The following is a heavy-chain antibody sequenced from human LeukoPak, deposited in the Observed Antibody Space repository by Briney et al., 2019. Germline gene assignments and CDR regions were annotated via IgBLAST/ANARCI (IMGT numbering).Heavy chain of an antibody. D-gene: IGHD3-22*01. CDR2: IYYSGST. Sequence: PSETLSLTCTVSGGSISSYYWSWIRQPPGKGLEWIGYIYYSGSTNYNPSLKSRVTISVDTSKNQFSLKLSSVTAADTAVYYCAFCSGYYYYWGQGTLVTVSS. J-gene: IGHJ4*02. CDR3: AFCSGYYYY. CDR1: GGSISSYY. V-gene: IGHV4-59*01.